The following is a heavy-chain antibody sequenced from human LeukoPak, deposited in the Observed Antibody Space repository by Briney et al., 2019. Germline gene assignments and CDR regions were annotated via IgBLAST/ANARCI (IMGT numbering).Heavy chain of an antibody. Sequence: ASVKVSCKVSGYTLTELSMHWVRQAPGKGLEWRGGFDPEDGETIYAQKFQGRVTMTEDTSTDTAYMELSSLRSEDTAVYYCATARWVKEIVVVPAALQFDYWGQGTLVTVSS. V-gene: IGHV1-24*01. CDR1: GYTLTELS. CDR3: ATARWVKEIVVVPAALQFDY. D-gene: IGHD2-2*02. J-gene: IGHJ4*02. CDR2: FDPEDGET.